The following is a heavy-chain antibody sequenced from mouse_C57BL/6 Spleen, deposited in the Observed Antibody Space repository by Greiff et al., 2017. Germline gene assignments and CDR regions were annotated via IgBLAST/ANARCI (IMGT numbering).Heavy chain of an antibody. CDR1: GYTFTSYW. CDR2: IDPSDSYT. J-gene: IGHJ4*01. D-gene: IGHD2-3*01. Sequence: QVQLQQSGAELVRPGTSVKLSCKASGYTFTSYWMHWVKQRPGQGLEWIGVIDPSDSYTNYNQKFKGKATLTVDTSSSTAYMQLSSLTSEDSAVYYCARFSQIYDGMDYWGQGTSVTVSS. CDR3: ARFSQIYDGMDY. V-gene: IGHV1-59*01.